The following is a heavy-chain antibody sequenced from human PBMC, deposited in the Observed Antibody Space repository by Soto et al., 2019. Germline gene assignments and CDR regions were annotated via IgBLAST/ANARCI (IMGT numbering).Heavy chain of an antibody. CDR1: GGSISSGTYY. CDR3: ARHGSYYDRSGYVDY. V-gene: IGHV4-39*01. Sequence: ETLSLTCTASGGSISSGTYYWGWIRQPPGKGLEWIGSVSYGGTTYYNPSLQSRVALSVDTSKKQFSLNMTSVTAADTAVYYCARHGSYYDRSGYVDYWGQGTLVTVSS. J-gene: IGHJ4*02. D-gene: IGHD3-22*01. CDR2: VSYGGTT.